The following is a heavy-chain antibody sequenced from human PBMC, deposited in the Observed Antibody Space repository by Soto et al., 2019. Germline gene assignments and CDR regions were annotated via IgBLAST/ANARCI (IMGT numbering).Heavy chain of an antibody. D-gene: IGHD3-3*01. CDR3: AGRITIFGVVYMDV. Sequence: QVQLVQSGAEVKKPGASVKVSCKASGYTFTSYYMHWVRQAPGQGLEWMGIINPSGGSTSYAQKFQGRVTLTRDTSTSTVYRELSSLRYEDTDVYYCAGRITIFGVVYMDVWGQGTTVTVSS. CDR2: INPSGGST. CDR1: GYTFTSYY. J-gene: IGHJ6*02. V-gene: IGHV1-46*01.